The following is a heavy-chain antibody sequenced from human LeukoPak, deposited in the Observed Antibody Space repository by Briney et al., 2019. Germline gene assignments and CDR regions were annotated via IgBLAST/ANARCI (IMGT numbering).Heavy chain of an antibody. J-gene: IGHJ6*03. Sequence: GGSLRLSCAASGFTVSSNYMTWVRQAPGKGLEWVSVIYSGGTTYYADSVKGRFTISRDDSKNTLYLQMTSLRADDTAVYYCARGGLPGYSFSWYDYYYYYMDVWGNGTTVTVSS. CDR3: ARGGLPGYSFSWYDYYYYYMDV. D-gene: IGHD6-13*01. V-gene: IGHV3-53*01. CDR2: IYSGGTT. CDR1: GFTVSSNY.